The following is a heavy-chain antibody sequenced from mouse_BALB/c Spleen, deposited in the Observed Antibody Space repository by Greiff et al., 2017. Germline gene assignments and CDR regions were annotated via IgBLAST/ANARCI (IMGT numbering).Heavy chain of an antibody. CDR2: INPSSGGT. V-gene: IGHV1S81*02. Sequence: QVQLQQPGAELVKPGASVKLSCKASGYTFTSYYMYWVKQRPGQGLEWIGGINPSSGGTNFNEKFKSKATLTVDKSSSTAYMQLSSLTSEDSAVYYCTRWLLRSYYAMDYWGQGTSVTVSS. J-gene: IGHJ4*01. CDR1: GYTFTSYY. D-gene: IGHD2-3*01. CDR3: TRWLLRSYYAMDY.